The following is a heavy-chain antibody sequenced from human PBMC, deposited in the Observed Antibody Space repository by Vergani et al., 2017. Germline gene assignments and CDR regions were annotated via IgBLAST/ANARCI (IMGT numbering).Heavy chain of an antibody. D-gene: IGHD3-16*01. Sequence: QVQLVESGGGVVQRGGSLRLSCATSGFPLSNYDMQWIRQGPSKGLEFVAFIQVDGSNQYYADSVKGRFTLPRDFSKNTLYLQMNSLRTDDTATYYCAKHFRGWGIDYWGQGTQVIVSS. CDR1: GFPLSNYD. CDR2: IQVDGSNQ. V-gene: IGHV3-30*02. J-gene: IGHJ4*02. CDR3: AKHFRGWGIDY.